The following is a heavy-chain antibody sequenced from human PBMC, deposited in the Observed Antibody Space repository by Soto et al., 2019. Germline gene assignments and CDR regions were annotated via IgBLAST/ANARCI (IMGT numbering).Heavy chain of an antibody. CDR1: AFILSTNC. CDR2: ISGSGRNT. CDR3: GTYGFTLWPSAVRNS. J-gene: IGHJ6*01. D-gene: IGHD2-2*01. Sequence: LLHSYAASAFILSTNCMLVCRQAPGKRMDWVSGISGSGRNTYYADSVKGRFTISRDNSKNTLFLQMNSLRAEDTAVYYCGTYGFTLWPSAVRNSGVQGP. V-gene: IGHV3-23*01.